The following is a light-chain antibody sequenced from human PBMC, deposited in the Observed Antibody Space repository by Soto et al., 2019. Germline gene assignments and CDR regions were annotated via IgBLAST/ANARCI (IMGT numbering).Light chain of an antibody. J-gene: IGKJ1*01. Sequence: DIQMTQSPSTLSASVGDRVTITCRASQSISRWLAWYQQKPGKAPKVLIWDASSLQRGVPSRFSGSGSGTEFTLTISSLQPDDFATYYGQQYNDYSTWTFGQGTKVEIK. V-gene: IGKV1-5*01. CDR2: DAS. CDR3: QQYNDYSTWT. CDR1: QSISRW.